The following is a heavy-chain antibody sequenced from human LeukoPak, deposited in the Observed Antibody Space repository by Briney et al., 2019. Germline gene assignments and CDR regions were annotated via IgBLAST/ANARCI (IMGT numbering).Heavy chain of an antibody. J-gene: IGHJ6*03. CDR2: IFYSGGT. CDR1: GGSINTPNYY. V-gene: IGHV4-39*07. D-gene: IGHD3-22*01. CDR3: ARGLRDYYDSSGYYHANYYYYYMDV. Sequence: SETLSLTCTVSGGSINTPNYYWGWIRQTPGKGLEWIGNIFYSGGTYYSPSLTSRVTISLDTSRNQFSLKLSSVTAADTAVYYCARGLRDYYDSSGYYHANYYYYYMDVWGKGTTVTVS.